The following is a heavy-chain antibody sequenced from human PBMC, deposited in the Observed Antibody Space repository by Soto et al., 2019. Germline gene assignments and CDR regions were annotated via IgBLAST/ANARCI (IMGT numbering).Heavy chain of an antibody. J-gene: IGHJ4*02. CDR2: ISYDGSNK. CDR1: GFTFSNYG. D-gene: IGHD6-6*01. Sequence: GGSLRLSCAASGFTFSNYGMHWVRQAPGKGLEWVAVISYDGSNKYYADSVKGRFTISRDNSKNTLYVQMNSLRAEDTAVYYCAKMAHSSSRGSGDYFYYWGQGTLVTVSS. V-gene: IGHV3-30*18. CDR3: AKMAHSSSRGSGDYFYY.